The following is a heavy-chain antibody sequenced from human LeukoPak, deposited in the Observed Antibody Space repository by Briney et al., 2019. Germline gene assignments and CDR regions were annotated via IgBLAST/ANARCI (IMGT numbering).Heavy chain of an antibody. Sequence: SETLSLTCTVSGGSISSTSYYWGWIRQPPGKGLEWIGSIYYSGSTYYNPSLKSRVIISVDTSKNQFSLKLSSVTAADTAVYYCARQEIVVVPAITISAFDIWGQRTMVTVSS. CDR3: ARQEIVVVPAITISAFDI. D-gene: IGHD2-2*01. CDR2: IYYSGST. CDR1: GGSISSTSYY. J-gene: IGHJ3*02. V-gene: IGHV4-39*01.